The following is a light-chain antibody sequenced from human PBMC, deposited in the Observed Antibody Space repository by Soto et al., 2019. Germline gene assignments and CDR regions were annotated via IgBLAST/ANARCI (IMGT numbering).Light chain of an antibody. V-gene: IGKV3-15*01. CDR1: QSVAGN. Sequence: EIVMTQYPATLSVSPGERATLSCRAGQSVAGNLAWYQQKPGQAPRLLIYDASTRATGIPDRFSGSGSGTEFTLTISSLRSEDFAVYYCQQYNDWPPWTFGQGTKVEVK. CDR2: DAS. CDR3: QQYNDWPPWT. J-gene: IGKJ1*01.